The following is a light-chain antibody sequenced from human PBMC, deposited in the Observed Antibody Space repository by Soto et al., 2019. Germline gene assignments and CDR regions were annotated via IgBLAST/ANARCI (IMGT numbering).Light chain of an antibody. CDR3: QQGHSGLT. CDR1: QTVSGSY. V-gene: IGKV3-20*01. Sequence: EIVLTQSPGTLSLSPGERATLSCRASQTVSGSYLAWYQQKPGQAPRLLIYGATNRATGIPDRFSGSGSGTDFTLTISSLESEDFATYYCQQGHSGLTFGGGTTVEI. CDR2: GAT. J-gene: IGKJ4*01.